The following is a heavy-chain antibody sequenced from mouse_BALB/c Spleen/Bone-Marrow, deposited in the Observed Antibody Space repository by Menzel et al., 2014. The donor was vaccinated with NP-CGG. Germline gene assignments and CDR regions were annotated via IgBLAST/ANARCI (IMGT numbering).Heavy chain of an antibody. CDR3: ARRFEGWFAY. CDR2: IHYSGST. V-gene: IGHV3-1*02. Sequence: EVQLQQSGPDLVKPSQSPSLTCTVTGYSITSGYGWHWIRQFPGNKLEWMGYIHYSGSTNYNPSLKSRISITRDTSKNQFFLQLNSVTTEDTATYYCARRFEGWFAYWGQGTLVTVSA. J-gene: IGHJ3*01. CDR1: GYSITSGYG.